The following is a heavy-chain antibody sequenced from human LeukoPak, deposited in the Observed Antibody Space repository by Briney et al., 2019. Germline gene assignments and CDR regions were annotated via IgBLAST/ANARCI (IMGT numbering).Heavy chain of an antibody. J-gene: IGHJ4*02. V-gene: IGHV4-39*07. CDR1: GGSISSSSYY. CDR2: IYYSGST. Sequence: SETLSLTCTVSGGSISSSSYYWGWIRQPPGKGLEWIGSIYYSGSTYYNPSLKSRVTISVDTSKNQFSLKLSSVTAADAAVYYCARGTAAAGVYLGQGTLVTVSS. D-gene: IGHD6-13*01. CDR3: ARGTAAAGVY.